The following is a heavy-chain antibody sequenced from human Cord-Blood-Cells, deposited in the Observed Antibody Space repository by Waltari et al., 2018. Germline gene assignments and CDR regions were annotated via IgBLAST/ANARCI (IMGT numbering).Heavy chain of an antibody. CDR1: GGSISSINW. CDR3: ARSYYGSGSYRTHACDI. V-gene: IGHV4-4*02. Sequence: QVQLQESGPGLVKPSGTLSLTCAVSGGSISSINWWSWVRQPPGKGLEWLGEIYHSGSTNYNPSLKRRVTISVDKSKNQFSLKLSSVTAADTAVYYCARSYYGSGSYRTHACDIWGQGTMVTVSS. CDR2: IYHSGST. J-gene: IGHJ3*02. D-gene: IGHD3-10*01.